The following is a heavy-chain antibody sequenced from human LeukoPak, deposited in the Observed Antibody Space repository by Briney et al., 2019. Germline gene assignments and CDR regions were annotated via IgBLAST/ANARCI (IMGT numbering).Heavy chain of an antibody. V-gene: IGHV3-73*01. CDR3: TRRSIVGATPVDY. J-gene: IGHJ4*02. CDR1: GFTFSGSA. Sequence: GGSLRLSCAASGFTFSGSAMHWVRQASGKGLEWVGRIRSKANSYATAYAASVKGRFTISRDDSKNTAYLQMNSLKTEDTAVYYCTRRSIVGATPVDYWGQGTLVTVSS. D-gene: IGHD1-26*01. CDR2: IRSKANSYAT.